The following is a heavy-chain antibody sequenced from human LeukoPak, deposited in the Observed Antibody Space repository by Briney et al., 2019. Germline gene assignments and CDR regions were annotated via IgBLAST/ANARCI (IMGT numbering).Heavy chain of an antibody. CDR2: MNTNSGNT. J-gene: IGHJ4*02. CDR3: ARGFEALEGAAGQLVDY. D-gene: IGHD6-13*01. Sequence: GASVKVSCKASGYTFTSYDINWVRQATGQGLEWMGWMNTNSGNTGYAQKFQGRVTMTRNTSISTAYMELSSLRSEDTAVYYCARGFEALEGAAGQLVDYWGQGTLVTVSS. CDR1: GYTFTSYD. V-gene: IGHV1-8*01.